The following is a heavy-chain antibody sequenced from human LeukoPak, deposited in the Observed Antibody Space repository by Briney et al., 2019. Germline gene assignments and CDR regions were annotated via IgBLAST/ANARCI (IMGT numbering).Heavy chain of an antibody. V-gene: IGHV1-8*01. Sequence: ASVKVSCKASGYTFTSYDINWVRQATGQGLEWMGWMNPNSGNTGYAQKFQGRVTMTRNTSISTAYMELSSLRSEDTAVYYCARQGLWFGELSVGFDPWGQGTLVTVSS. J-gene: IGHJ5*02. D-gene: IGHD3-10*01. CDR3: ARQGLWFGELSVGFDP. CDR2: MNPNSGNT. CDR1: GYTFTSYD.